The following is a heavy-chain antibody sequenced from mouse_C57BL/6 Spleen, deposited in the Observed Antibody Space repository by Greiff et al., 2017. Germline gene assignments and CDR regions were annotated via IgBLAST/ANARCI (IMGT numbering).Heavy chain of an antibody. CDR2: INYDGSST. Sequence: EVKVVESEGGLVQPGSSMKLSCTASGFTFSDYYMAWVRQVPEKGLEWVANINYDGSSTYYLDSLKSRFIISRDNAKNILYLQMSSLKSEDTATYSCARDQGPYYSNYWFAYWGQGTLVTVSA. CDR3: ARDQGPYYSNYWFAY. CDR1: GFTFSDYY. V-gene: IGHV5-16*01. D-gene: IGHD2-5*01. J-gene: IGHJ3*01.